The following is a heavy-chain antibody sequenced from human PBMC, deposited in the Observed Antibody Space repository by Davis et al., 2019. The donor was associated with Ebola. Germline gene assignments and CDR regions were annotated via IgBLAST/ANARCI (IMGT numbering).Heavy chain of an antibody. J-gene: IGHJ4*02. CDR2: ITSDGAST. CDR3: ARDPSHAKRWLHNYYFDY. D-gene: IGHD5-24*01. V-gene: IGHV3-43*01. CDR1: GFTFGDYP. Sequence: PGGSLRLSCAASGFTFGDYPMHWVRQGPGKRLEWVSLITSDGASTYYADSVKGRFTISRDNTKNSLYLQMNSLRDEDTAVYYCARDPSHAKRWLHNYYFDYWGQGTLVTVSS.